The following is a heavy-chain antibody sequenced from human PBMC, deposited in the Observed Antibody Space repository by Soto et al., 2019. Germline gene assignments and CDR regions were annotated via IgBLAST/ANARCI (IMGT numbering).Heavy chain of an antibody. J-gene: IGHJ4*02. CDR3: ARHPRDDYNYGGSVIFDY. Sequence: QLQLQESGPGLVKPSETLSLTCSVSGGSISSRTFWWAWIRQPPGKALEWIGDMYYSGSSYSSPSRKRRVTLSVDTSKNQLSLKLNSVTAADTAVYYCARHPRDDYNYGGSVIFDYWGQGTLVTVSS. CDR2: MYYSGSS. CDR1: GGSISSRTFW. V-gene: IGHV4-39*01. D-gene: IGHD4-4*01.